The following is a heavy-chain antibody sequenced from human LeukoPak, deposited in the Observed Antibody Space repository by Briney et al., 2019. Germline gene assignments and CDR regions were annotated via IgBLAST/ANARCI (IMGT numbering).Heavy chain of an antibody. J-gene: IGHJ4*02. CDR2: IRSDGTA. CDR3: ARDGSYKLDY. CDR1: GLTFSSAW. V-gene: IGHV3-74*01. D-gene: IGHD1-26*01. Sequence: PGGSLRLSCAASGLTFSSAWMHWVRQTPGKRLVWISRIRSDGTATYADSVGGRFTISRDNAKNTLYLQMNNLRADDTGNYYCARDGSYKLDYWGQGALVTVSS.